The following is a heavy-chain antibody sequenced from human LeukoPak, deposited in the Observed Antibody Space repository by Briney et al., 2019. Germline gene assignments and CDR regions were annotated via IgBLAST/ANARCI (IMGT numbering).Heavy chain of an antibody. V-gene: IGHV4-4*07. CDR1: GASINGYY. CDR3: AREGIAPASTSAVQY. Sequence: PSETLSLTCTVSGASINGYYRTWIRQPAGKGLEWIGRIHSNGSTNYNPSLKSRLTMSVDMSKNQFSLKLTTVTAADTAIYYCAREGIAPASTSAVQYWGQGTLVTASS. CDR2: IHSNGST. J-gene: IGHJ1*01. D-gene: IGHD6-13*01.